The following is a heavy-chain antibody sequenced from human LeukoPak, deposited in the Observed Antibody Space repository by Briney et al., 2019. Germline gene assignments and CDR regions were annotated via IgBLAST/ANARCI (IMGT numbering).Heavy chain of an antibody. Sequence: GGSLRLSCAASGFTFSSYDMHWVRQAPGKGLEWVANIKQDGSEKYYVDSVKGRFTISRDNAKNSLYLQMNSLRAEDTAVYYCARDQPYSSGWYYYYYMDVWGKGTTVTVSS. CDR3: ARDQPYSSGWYYYYYMDV. CDR2: IKQDGSEK. V-gene: IGHV3-7*01. CDR1: GFTFSSYD. D-gene: IGHD6-19*01. J-gene: IGHJ6*03.